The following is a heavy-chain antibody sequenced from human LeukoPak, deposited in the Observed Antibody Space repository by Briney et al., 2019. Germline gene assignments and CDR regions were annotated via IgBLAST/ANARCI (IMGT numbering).Heavy chain of an antibody. D-gene: IGHD2-2*01. CDR2: INPNSGGT. J-gene: IGHJ4*02. CDR1: GYTFTGYY. Sequence: PRASVKVSCKASGYTFTGYYIHWVRQAPGQGLEWMGWINPNSGGTNYAQKFQGRVTMTRDTPISTAYMELSRLRSDDTAVYYCARAALPAPDYWGQGTLVTVSS. V-gene: IGHV1-2*02. CDR3: ARAALPAPDY.